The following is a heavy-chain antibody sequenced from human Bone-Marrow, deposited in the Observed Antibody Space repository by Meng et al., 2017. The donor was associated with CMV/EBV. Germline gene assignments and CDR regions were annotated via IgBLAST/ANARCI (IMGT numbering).Heavy chain of an antibody. V-gene: IGHV3-7*01. CDR1: GFSFSSYW. D-gene: IGHD4-17*01. CDR2: IKQDGSEK. J-gene: IGHJ4*02. CDR3: AGVAYDYGDRHFAY. Sequence: GESLKISCAASGFSFSSYWMSWVRQAPGKGLEWVANIKQDGSEKFYVDSVKGRFTIARDNSKNSLYLQMSSLRAEDTAVYYCAGVAYDYGDRHFAYWGQGALVTVSS.